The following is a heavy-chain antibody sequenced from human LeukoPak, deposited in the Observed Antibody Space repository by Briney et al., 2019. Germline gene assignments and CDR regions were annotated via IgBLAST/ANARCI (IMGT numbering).Heavy chain of an antibody. CDR2: IKSKTDGGTT. V-gene: IGHV3-15*01. CDR3: TTDGRYCSGGSCYPHYYYYGMDV. J-gene: IGHJ6*02. D-gene: IGHD2-15*01. Sequence: GGSLRLSRAASGFTFSNAWMSWVRQAPGKGLEWVGRIKSKTDGGTTDYAAPVKGRFTISRDDSKNTLYLQMNSLKTEDTAVYYCTTDGRYCSGGSCYPHYYYYGMDVWGQGTTVTVSS. CDR1: GFTFSNAW.